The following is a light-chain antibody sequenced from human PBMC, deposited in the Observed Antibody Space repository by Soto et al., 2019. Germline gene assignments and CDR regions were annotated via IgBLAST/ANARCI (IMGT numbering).Light chain of an antibody. CDR2: AAS. Sequence: IQMTQSPSTLSASAGDRVTITCRASQGISSYLAWYQQKPGKAPKLLIYAASTLQSGVPSRFSGSGSGTDFTLTISCLQSEDFATYYCQQYYSYPPTFGQGTKVDIK. CDR3: QQYYSYPPT. CDR1: QGISSY. J-gene: IGKJ1*01. V-gene: IGKV1-8*01.